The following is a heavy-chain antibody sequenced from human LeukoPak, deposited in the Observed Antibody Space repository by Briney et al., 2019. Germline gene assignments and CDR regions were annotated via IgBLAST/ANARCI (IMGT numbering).Heavy chain of an antibody. Sequence: SVKVSCKDSGGTFNSNVISWVRQAPGQGLEWMGGIIPLFGRTNYAQKFQGRVMITADESTSTAYLELSSLRSGDTAVYYCARSILTGITVNPFEYWGQGTLVTVSS. V-gene: IGHV1-69*13. J-gene: IGHJ4*02. CDR1: GGTFNSNV. CDR3: ARSILTGITVNPFEY. CDR2: IIPLFGRT. D-gene: IGHD3-9*01.